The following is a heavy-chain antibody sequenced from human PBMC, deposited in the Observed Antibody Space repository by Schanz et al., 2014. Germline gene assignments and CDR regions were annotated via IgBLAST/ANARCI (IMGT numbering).Heavy chain of an antibody. J-gene: IGHJ4*02. Sequence: EVQLLESGGGLVQPGGSLRLSCAASGFTLSNYAMCWFRQAPGKGLEWVSAISGGGGTTYYTDSVKGRFTISRDNSKSTPDLQMNSLRAEDTAVYYCAKSQGSSFDSWGQGTLVTVSS. CDR3: AKSQGSSFDS. CDR2: ISGGGGTT. V-gene: IGHV3-23*01. CDR1: GFTLSNYA. D-gene: IGHD6-13*01.